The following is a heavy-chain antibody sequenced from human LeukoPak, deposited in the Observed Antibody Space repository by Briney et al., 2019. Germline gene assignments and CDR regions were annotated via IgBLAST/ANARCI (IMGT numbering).Heavy chain of an antibody. V-gene: IGHV4-59*08. Sequence: PSETLSLTCTVSGDSLSSYYLSWIRQPPGKGLEWIGYIHYSGSTNYNPSLKSRVTISVDTSKNQFSLKLSSVTAADTAVYYCARSSIVGATYFDYWGQGTLVTVSS. CDR1: GDSLSSYY. J-gene: IGHJ4*02. D-gene: IGHD1-26*01. CDR3: ARSSIVGATYFDY. CDR2: IHYSGST.